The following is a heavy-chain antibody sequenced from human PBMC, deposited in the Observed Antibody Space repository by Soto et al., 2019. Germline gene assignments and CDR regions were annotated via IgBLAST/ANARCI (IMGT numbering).Heavy chain of an antibody. CDR3: ARQLLIAAAGTAAY. D-gene: IGHD6-13*01. J-gene: IGHJ4*02. V-gene: IGHV4-39*01. CDR1: GGSISSSSYY. Sequence: QLQLQESGPGLVKPSETLSLTCTVSGGSISSSSYYWGWIRQPPGKGLEWIGSIYYSGSTYYNPSLRCRVTISVPTSNSQFSLKLSSVTAADTAVYYCARQLLIAAAGTAAYWGQGTLVTVSS. CDR2: IYYSGST.